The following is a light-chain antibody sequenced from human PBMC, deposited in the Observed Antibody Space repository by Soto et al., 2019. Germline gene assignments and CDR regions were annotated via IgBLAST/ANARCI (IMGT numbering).Light chain of an antibody. CDR1: SSDVGAYNY. J-gene: IGLJ1*01. V-gene: IGLV2-14*01. Sequence: QSALTQPASVSGSLGQSITISCTGTSSDVGAYNYVSWYQQQPGKAPKLMISEVSNRPSGVSNRFSGSKSGNTASLTISGLQAEDEADYYCSSYTSSSTYVFGTGTKVTVL. CDR3: SSYTSSSTYV. CDR2: EVS.